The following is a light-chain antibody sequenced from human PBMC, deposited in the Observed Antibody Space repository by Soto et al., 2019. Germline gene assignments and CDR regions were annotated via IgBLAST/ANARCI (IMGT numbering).Light chain of an antibody. V-gene: IGKV1-5*01. CDR3: QEYESYSLT. Sequence: DIQMTQSPSTVSASAGDSITITCRASHNIRDCLARYQQKPGKAPHLLTYDASNLESGVPSRFSGSGSGTEFILTISSLTPDDFATYYCQEYESYSLTFGGGTRIDIK. J-gene: IGKJ4*01. CDR1: HNIRDC. CDR2: DAS.